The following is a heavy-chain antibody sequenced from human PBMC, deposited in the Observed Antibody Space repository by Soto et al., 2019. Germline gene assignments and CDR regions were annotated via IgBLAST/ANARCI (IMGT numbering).Heavy chain of an antibody. J-gene: IGHJ4*02. CDR3: ARREMATTPIDC. D-gene: IGHD1-1*01. CDR2: IIPILGIA. V-gene: IGHV1-69*02. CDR1: GGTFSSYT. Sequence: QVQLVQSGAEVKKPGSSVKVSCKASGGTFSSYTISWVRQAPGQGLEWMGRIIPILGIANYAQEFQGRVTITADKATSTAYMELSSLRSEDTAVYYCARREMATTPIDCWGQGTLVTVSS.